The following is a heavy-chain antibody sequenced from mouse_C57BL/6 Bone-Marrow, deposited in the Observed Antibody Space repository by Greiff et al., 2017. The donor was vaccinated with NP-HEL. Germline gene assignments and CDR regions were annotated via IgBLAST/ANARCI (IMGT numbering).Heavy chain of an antibody. J-gene: IGHJ3*01. Sequence: EVKVVESGGGLVQSGRSLRLSCATSGFTFSDFYMEWVRQAPGKGLEWIAASRNKANDYTTAYSASVKGRFIVSRDTSQSILYRQMNALKAEDTAIYYCARDGDLAWFAYWGQGTLVTVSA. CDR3: ARDGDLAWFAY. CDR1: GFTFSDFY. CDR2: SRNKANDYTT. V-gene: IGHV7-1*01.